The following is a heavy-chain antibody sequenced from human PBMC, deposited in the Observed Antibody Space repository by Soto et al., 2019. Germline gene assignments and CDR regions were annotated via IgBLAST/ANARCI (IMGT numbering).Heavy chain of an antibody. CDR2: IIPIFGTT. Sequence: SVKVSCKASGGSFTYTLSWVRQAPGQGLEWMGGIIPIFGTTNYAQKFQGRVTITADESTKTAYMELSTLGSEDTAVYYCARLHSHGTYGMDVWGQGTTVTVSS. V-gene: IGHV1-69*13. CDR3: ARLHSHGTYGMDV. CDR1: GGSFTYT. D-gene: IGHD5-18*01. J-gene: IGHJ6*02.